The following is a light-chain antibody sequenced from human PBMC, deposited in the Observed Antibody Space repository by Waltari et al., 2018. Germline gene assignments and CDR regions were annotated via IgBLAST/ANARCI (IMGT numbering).Light chain of an antibody. Sequence: EIVLTQSPATLSLSPGERATLSCRASQSIDTYLAWYQPKPGPAPRLLIYDASNRATGIPARFTGSGSGTDFTLTISSLEPEDFAVYYCQQRSRWPTFGGGTKVEIK. CDR2: DAS. CDR3: QQRSRWPT. CDR1: QSIDTY. V-gene: IGKV3-11*01. J-gene: IGKJ4*01.